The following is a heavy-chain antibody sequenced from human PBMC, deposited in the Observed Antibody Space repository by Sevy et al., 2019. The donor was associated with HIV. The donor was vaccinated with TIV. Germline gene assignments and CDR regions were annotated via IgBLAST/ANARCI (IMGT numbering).Heavy chain of an antibody. Sequence: GGSLRLSCAASGFTFSSYWMHWVRQAPGKGLVWVSRINSDGSSTSYADSVKGRFTISRDNAKNTLHLQMNSLRAEDTAVYYCARDLEFYDHGDYGPAFMPDFWGHGTLVTVSS. D-gene: IGHD4-17*01. CDR3: ARDLEFYDHGDYGPAFMPDF. CDR1: GFTFSSYW. V-gene: IGHV3-74*01. CDR2: INSDGSST. J-gene: IGHJ4*01.